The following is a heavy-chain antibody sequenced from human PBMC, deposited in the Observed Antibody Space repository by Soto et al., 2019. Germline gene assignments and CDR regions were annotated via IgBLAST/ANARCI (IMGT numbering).Heavy chain of an antibody. CDR3: ARRDYYDSSGYGDAFDI. J-gene: IGHJ3*02. CDR2: INPSGGST. V-gene: IGHV1-46*01. CDR1: GYTFTSYY. Sequence: QVQLVQSGAEVKKPGASVKVSCKASGYTFTSYYMHWVRQAPGQGLEWMGIINPSGGSTSYAQKFQGRVTMTRDTSTSTDYMELSSLRSEDTAVYYCARRDYYDSSGYGDAFDIWGQGTMVTVSS. D-gene: IGHD3-22*01.